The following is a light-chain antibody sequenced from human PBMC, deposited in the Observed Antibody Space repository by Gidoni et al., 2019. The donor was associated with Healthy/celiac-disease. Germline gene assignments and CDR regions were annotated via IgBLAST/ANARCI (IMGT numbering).Light chain of an antibody. Sequence: NFILTTPQSVSESPGKTVTIACTGSSGSIASNYVQWYQQRPGRAPTTAISEDNQRPSGVPDRFSGSIDSSSNSASLTISGLKTEDEADYYCQSYDSSNHWVFGGGTKLTVL. V-gene: IGLV6-57*02. CDR1: SGSIASNY. CDR2: EDN. CDR3: QSYDSSNHWV. J-gene: IGLJ3*02.